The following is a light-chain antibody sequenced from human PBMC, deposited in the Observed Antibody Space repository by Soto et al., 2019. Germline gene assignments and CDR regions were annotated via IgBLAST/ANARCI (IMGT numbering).Light chain of an antibody. CDR2: AAS. V-gene: IGKV1-39*01. CDR1: QSISSY. Sequence: DSQMTHCPSSLSASVGDSVTITCLASQSISSYLNCYQQKPGKAPKLLIYAASSLQSGVPSRFSGSGSGTDFTLTISSLQPEDFATYYCQQSYSTPWTFGQGTKVDIK. CDR3: QQSYSTPWT. J-gene: IGKJ1*01.